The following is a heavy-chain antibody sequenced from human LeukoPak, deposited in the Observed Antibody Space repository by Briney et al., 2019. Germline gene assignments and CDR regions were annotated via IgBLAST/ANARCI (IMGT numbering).Heavy chain of an antibody. CDR1: GGSISSYY. V-gene: IGHV4-59*01. CDR2: IYYSGST. Sequence: PSETLSLTCTVSGGSISSYYWSWIRQPPAKGLEWIGYIYYSGSTNYNPSLKSRVTIAVDTSKNQFSLKLSSVTAADTAVYYCARRRGWSPYYMDVWGKGTTVTVSS. CDR3: ARRRGWSPYYMDV. D-gene: IGHD6-19*01. J-gene: IGHJ6*03.